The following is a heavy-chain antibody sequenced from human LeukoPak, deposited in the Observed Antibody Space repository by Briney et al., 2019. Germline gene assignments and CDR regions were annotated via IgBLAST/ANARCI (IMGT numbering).Heavy chain of an antibody. Sequence: PSETLSLTCTVSGDSISRSSDYWGWIRQPPGKGPEWIGSVYYIGSTFYNPSLKSRVTISVDTSKNQFSLKPSSVTAADTAVYYCARSARYSYGYGYYFDYWGQGTLVTVSS. D-gene: IGHD5-18*01. CDR3: ARSARYSYGYGYYFDY. CDR1: GDSISRSSDY. J-gene: IGHJ4*02. V-gene: IGHV4-39*07. CDR2: VYYIGST.